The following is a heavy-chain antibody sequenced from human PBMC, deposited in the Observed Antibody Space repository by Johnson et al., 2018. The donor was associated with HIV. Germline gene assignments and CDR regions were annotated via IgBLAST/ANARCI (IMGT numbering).Heavy chain of an antibody. Sequence: QVQLVESGGGVVQPGRSLRLSCPASGFTFSSYAMHWVRQAPGKGLEWVAVISHDGSTKYYADSVKGRFTISRDNSKNSLYVQMNSLRAEDTAVYYCAKDTYSHRLTVTESGFDIWGQGTMVTVSS. CDR3: AKDTYSHRLTVTESGFDI. J-gene: IGHJ3*02. D-gene: IGHD4-11*01. V-gene: IGHV3-30*04. CDR2: ISHDGSTK. CDR1: GFTFSSYA.